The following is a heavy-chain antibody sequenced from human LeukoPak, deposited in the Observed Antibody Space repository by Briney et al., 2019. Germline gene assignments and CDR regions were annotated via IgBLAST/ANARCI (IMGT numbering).Heavy chain of an antibody. Sequence: GGSLRLSCAASGFTVSSNHMSWVRRAPGKGLEWVSVINSGGSTYYADSVKGRFTISRDNSKNTVYLQMNSLRAEDTTVYYCAKAARPGFGYYYYGMDVWGQGTTVTVSS. CDR1: GFTVSSNH. V-gene: IGHV3-66*01. D-gene: IGHD3-10*01. J-gene: IGHJ6*02. CDR2: INSGGST. CDR3: AKAARPGFGYYYYGMDV.